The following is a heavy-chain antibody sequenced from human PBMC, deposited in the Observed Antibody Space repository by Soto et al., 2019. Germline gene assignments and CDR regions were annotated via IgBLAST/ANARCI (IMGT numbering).Heavy chain of an antibody. CDR3: ETLYPAPDIVVVTSSDAFDI. D-gene: IGHD2-21*02. CDR2: FDPEDGET. Sequence: GASVKVSCKVSGYTLTELSMHWVRQAPGKGLEWMGGFDPEDGETIYAQKFQGRVTMTEDTSTDTAYMELSSLRSEDTAVYYCETLYPAPDIVVVTSSDAFDIWGQGTMVTVSS. V-gene: IGHV1-24*01. CDR1: GYTLTELS. J-gene: IGHJ3*02.